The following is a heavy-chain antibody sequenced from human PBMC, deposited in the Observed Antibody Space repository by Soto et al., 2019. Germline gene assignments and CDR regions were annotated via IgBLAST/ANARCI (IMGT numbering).Heavy chain of an antibody. J-gene: IGHJ6*03. Sequence: PSETLSLTCTVSGGSISSYYWSWIRQPPGKGLEWIGYIYYSGSTYYNPSLKSRVTISVDTSKNQFSLKLSSVTAADTAVYYCAREQAYYDFWSGYPPYYYYMDVWGKGTTVTVSS. CDR3: AREQAYYDFWSGYPPYYYYMDV. CDR2: IYYSGST. V-gene: IGHV4-59*12. CDR1: GGSISSYY. D-gene: IGHD3-3*01.